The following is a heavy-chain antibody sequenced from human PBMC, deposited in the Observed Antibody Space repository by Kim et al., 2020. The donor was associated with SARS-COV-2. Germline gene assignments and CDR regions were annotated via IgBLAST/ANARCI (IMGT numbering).Heavy chain of an antibody. J-gene: IGHJ4*02. Sequence: SQNFQGRVTITRDTCASTAYMELSSLRSEDTAVYYCAREGYGAGRSGFDYWGQGTLVTVSS. CDR3: AREGYGAGRSGFDY. D-gene: IGHD3-10*01. V-gene: IGHV1-3*01.